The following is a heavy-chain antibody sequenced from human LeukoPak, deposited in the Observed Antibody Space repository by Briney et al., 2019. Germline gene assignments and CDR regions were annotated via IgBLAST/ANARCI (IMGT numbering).Heavy chain of an antibody. CDR2: ISSSSSFR. V-gene: IGHV3-21*01. J-gene: IGHJ4*02. D-gene: IGHD3-22*01. CDR3: APESSGYFY. Sequence: PGGSLRLSCAASGFNFSSYSMNWVRQAPGKGLEWVSSISSSSSFRYYADSVKGRFTISRDNAKNSLYLQMNSLRAEDTAVYYCAPESSGYFYWGQGTLVTVSS. CDR1: GFNFSSYS.